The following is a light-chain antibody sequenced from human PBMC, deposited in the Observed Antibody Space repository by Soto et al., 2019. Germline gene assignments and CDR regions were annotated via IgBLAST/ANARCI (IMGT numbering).Light chain of an antibody. CDR1: QGISSW. CDR2: AAS. V-gene: IGKV1-12*01. CDR3: LQANSFRLT. Sequence: DIQMTQSPSSVSASVGDRVTITCRASQGISSWLAWYQQKPEKAHKLLIYAASSMQSGIPSRFRGSGYGTNFTLTNSRLQPEDFATYYFLQANSFRLTFGGRTKVAIK. J-gene: IGKJ4*01.